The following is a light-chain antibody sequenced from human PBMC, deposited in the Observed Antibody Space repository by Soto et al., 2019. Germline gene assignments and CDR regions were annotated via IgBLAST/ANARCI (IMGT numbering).Light chain of an antibody. Sequence: ERVMTQSPATLSVSPGARFTLCCRASQIIRTNLAWYQQKPGQAPRLLIYGASTRATGVPARFSGSGSGTEFTLTISRLEPEDFAVYYCQQYGTSRTFGQGIKVDI. CDR2: GAS. CDR3: QQYGTSRT. J-gene: IGKJ1*01. CDR1: QIIRTN. V-gene: IGKV3-15*01.